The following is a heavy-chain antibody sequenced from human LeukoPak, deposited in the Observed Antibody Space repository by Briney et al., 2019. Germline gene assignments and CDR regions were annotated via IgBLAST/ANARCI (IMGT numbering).Heavy chain of an antibody. CDR2: IYHSGST. CDR1: GGSISSGGYY. Sequence: SETLSLTCTVSGGSISSGGYYWSWIRQPPGKGLEWIGYIYHSGSTYYNPSLKSRVTISVDRSKNQFSLKLSSVTAADTAVYYCARSYSSSWYAGNRVDPWGQGTLVTVSS. V-gene: IGHV4-30-2*01. J-gene: IGHJ5*02. D-gene: IGHD6-13*01. CDR3: ARSYSSSWYAGNRVDP.